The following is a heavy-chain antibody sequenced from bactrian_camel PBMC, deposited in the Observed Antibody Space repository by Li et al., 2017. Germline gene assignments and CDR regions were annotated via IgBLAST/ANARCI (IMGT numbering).Heavy chain of an antibody. CDR1: VYTSGFWC. Sequence: HVQLVESGGRSVQAGGSLRLSCQSNVYTSGFWCMGWFRHGRGKQGEGVATIDRDGRSSYADSVKGRFTISKDNAKNTLYLQMNSLKPEDTGMYYCAFEIQPRVGGLDYSQGAPMAPLCPTQGYWGQGTQVTVS. CDR2: IDRDGRS. CDR3: AFEIQPRVGGLDYSQGAPMAPLCPTQGY. V-gene: IGHV3S53*01. D-gene: IGHD7*01. J-gene: IGHJ4*01.